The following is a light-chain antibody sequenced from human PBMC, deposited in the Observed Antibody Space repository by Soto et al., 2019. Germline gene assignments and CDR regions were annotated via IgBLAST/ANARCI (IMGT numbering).Light chain of an antibody. J-gene: IGKJ4*01. CDR3: QQYDNLPPLT. CDR2: DAS. CDR1: QDISNY. V-gene: IGKV1-33*01. Sequence: DIQMTQSPSSLCASVGDRVTITCQASQDISNYLNWYQQKPGKAPKLLIYDASNLETGVSSRFSGSGCGTDFTFTISSLQPEDIATYYCQQYDNLPPLTFGGGTKVEIK.